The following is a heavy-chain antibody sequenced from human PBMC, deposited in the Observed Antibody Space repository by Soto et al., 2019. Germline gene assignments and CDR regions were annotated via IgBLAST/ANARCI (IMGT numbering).Heavy chain of an antibody. CDR3: ARAGGTTDFYMDV. CDR2: INPNSGGT. D-gene: IGHD4-17*01. Sequence: ASVKVSCKASGYTFTGYYMHWVRQAPGQGLEWMGWINPNSGGTNYAQKFQGWVTMTRDTSISTAYMELSRLRSDDTAVYYCARAGGTTDFYMDVWGKGTTVTVSS. J-gene: IGHJ6*03. V-gene: IGHV1-2*04. CDR1: GYTFTGYY.